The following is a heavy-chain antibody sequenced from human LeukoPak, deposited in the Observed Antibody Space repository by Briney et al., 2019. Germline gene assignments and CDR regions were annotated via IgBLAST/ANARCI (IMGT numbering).Heavy chain of an antibody. Sequence: SETLSLTCAVSGYSISSGYYWGWIRQPPGKGLEWIGSIYHSGSTYYNPSLKSRVTISVDTSKNQFSLKLSSVTAADTAVYYCAGHGGYSSGWLGYYFDYWGQGTLVTVSS. CDR2: IYHSGST. D-gene: IGHD6-19*01. CDR1: GYSISSGYY. J-gene: IGHJ4*02. V-gene: IGHV4-38-2*01. CDR3: AGHGGYSSGWLGYYFDY.